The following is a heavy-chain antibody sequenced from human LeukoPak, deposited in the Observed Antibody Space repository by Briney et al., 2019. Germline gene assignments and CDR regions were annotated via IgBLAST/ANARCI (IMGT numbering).Heavy chain of an antibody. D-gene: IGHD1-26*01. CDR3: ARQSLGASGLDH. Sequence: GGSLRLSCAASGFTFSSYGMHWVRQAPGKGLEWVAVAPHDGTSPSHAASVNGRSTISRDNSKDTVFLQMDSLRVDDTAIYYCARQSLGASGLDHWGQGVLVTVSS. CDR2: APHDGTSP. CDR1: GFTFSSYG. V-gene: IGHV3-30*12. J-gene: IGHJ4*02.